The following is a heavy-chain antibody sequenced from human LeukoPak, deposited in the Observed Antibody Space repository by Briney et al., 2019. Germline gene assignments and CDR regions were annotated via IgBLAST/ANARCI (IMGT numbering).Heavy chain of an antibody. Sequence: GGSLRLSCAASGFAFSSDAMTWVRQTPGKGLEWVSTIDISGDGTNYADSVKGRFTISRDNSKNTLYLQVHSLRVEDTAIYYCAKDVSNFIGASDAWGQGTMVTVSS. CDR1: GFAFSSDA. J-gene: IGHJ3*01. D-gene: IGHD2-8*01. V-gene: IGHV3-23*01. CDR2: IDISGDGT. CDR3: AKDVSNFIGASDA.